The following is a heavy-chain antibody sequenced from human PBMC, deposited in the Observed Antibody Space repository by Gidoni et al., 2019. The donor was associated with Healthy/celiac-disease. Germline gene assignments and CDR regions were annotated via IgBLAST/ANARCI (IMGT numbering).Heavy chain of an antibody. CDR3: AKDSSGGYLFDY. CDR1: GLSFSSDA. J-gene: IGHJ4*02. Sequence: EVQLLESGGGRGQPGGSLRLSCSASGLSFSSDATIWGRQAPGKGVEWISAIGGRSDSTYYADSVKGRFTISRDNSKNALYLQMNSLRAEDTAVYYCAKDSSGGYLFDYWGQGTLVTVSS. D-gene: IGHD5-18*01. CDR2: IGGRSDST. V-gene: IGHV3-23*01.